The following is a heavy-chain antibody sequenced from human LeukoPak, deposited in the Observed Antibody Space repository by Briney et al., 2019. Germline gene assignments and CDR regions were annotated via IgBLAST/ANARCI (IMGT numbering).Heavy chain of an antibody. CDR3: ARNSWFGELLLDY. V-gene: IGHV4-34*01. CDR1: GGSFSGYY. CDR2: INHSGST. Sequence: SETLSLTCAVYGGSFSGYYWSWIRQPPGKVLEWIGEINHSGSTNYNPSLKSRVTISVDTSKNQFSLKLSSVTAADTAVYYCARNSWFGELLLDYWGQGTLVTVSS. J-gene: IGHJ4*02. D-gene: IGHD3-10*01.